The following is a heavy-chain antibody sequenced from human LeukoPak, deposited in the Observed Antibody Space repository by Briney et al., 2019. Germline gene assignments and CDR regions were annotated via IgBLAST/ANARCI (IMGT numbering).Heavy chain of an antibody. D-gene: IGHD3-3*01. Sequence: PSETLSLTCTVSGGSISSGGYYWSWIRQHPGKGLEWIGYIYYSGSTYYNPSLKSRVTISVDTSKNQFSLKLSSVTAADTAVYYCASSGGDFWSGYYITPIISFDYWGQGTLVTVSS. CDR1: GGSISSGGYY. V-gene: IGHV4-31*03. CDR2: IYYSGST. CDR3: ASSGGDFWSGYYITPIISFDY. J-gene: IGHJ4*02.